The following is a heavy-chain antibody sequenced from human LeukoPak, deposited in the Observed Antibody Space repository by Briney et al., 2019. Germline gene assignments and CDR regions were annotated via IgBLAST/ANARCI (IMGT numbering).Heavy chain of an antibody. V-gene: IGHV5-51*01. Sequence: GESLNISCKASGYTFTDYWIGWVRQMPGRGPEWMAIIYPGASDTRYSPSFQGQVTISADKSINTAYLQWSSLTASDTAMYYCAREHAKGYSWFDPWGQGTLVTVSS. CDR1: GYTFTDYW. CDR3: AREHAKGYSWFDP. D-gene: IGHD1-1*01. CDR2: IYPGASDT. J-gene: IGHJ5*02.